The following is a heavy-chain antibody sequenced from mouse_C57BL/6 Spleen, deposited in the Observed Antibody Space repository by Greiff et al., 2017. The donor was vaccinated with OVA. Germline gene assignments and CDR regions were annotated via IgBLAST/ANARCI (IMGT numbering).Heavy chain of an antibody. J-gene: IGHJ2*01. CDR2: INYDGSST. V-gene: IGHV5-16*01. CDR3: ARAGYYGSSYFDY. CDR1: GFTFSDYY. Sequence: EVKLMESEGGLVQPGSSMKLSCTASGFTFSDYYMAWVRQVPEKGLEWVANINYDGSSTYYLDSLKSRFIISRDNAKNILYLQMSSLKSEDTATYYCARAGYYGSSYFDYWGQGTTLTVSS. D-gene: IGHD1-1*01.